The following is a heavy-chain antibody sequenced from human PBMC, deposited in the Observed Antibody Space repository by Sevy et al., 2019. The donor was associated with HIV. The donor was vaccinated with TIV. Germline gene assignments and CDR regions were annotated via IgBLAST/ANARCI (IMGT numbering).Heavy chain of an antibody. CDR3: ARGGNGDFWSYEYYYYGMDV. CDR1: GYTFTSYD. Sequence: ASVKVSCEAFGYTFTSYDINWVRQAPGQGLEWMGWMSPKTGATGFAQKFQGRVTLTRNKSITTAYMELSSLKYEDTAVYYCARGGNGDFWSYEYYYYGMDVWGQGTTVTVSS. V-gene: IGHV1-8*01. J-gene: IGHJ6*02. CDR2: MSPKTGAT. D-gene: IGHD3-3*01.